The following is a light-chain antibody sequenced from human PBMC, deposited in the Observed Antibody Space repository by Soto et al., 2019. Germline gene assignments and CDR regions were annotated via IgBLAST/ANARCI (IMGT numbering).Light chain of an antibody. J-gene: IGKJ1*01. CDR2: AAS. V-gene: IGKV1-6*01. Sequence: AIQMTQSPSSLSASVGDRVTISCRASQGIRRDLAWYQQRPGTVPKLLIFAASSLQSGVPSRFSGSGSGTDFTLTISSLQPEDFATYYCLQDYNYPRTFGQGTKVEV. CDR1: QGIRRD. CDR3: LQDYNYPRT.